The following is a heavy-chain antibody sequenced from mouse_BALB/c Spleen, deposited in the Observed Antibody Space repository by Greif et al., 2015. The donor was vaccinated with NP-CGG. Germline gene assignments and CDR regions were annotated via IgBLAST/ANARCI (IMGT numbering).Heavy chain of an antibody. CDR2: IYPGDGDT. Sequence: QVQLQQPGAELVRPGSSVKISCKASGYAFSSYWMNWVKQRPGQGLEWIGQIYPGDGDTNYNGKFKGKATLTADKSSSTAYMQLSSLTSEDSAVYFCARGDYLYAMDYWGQGTSVTVSS. CDR3: ARGDYLYAMDY. J-gene: IGHJ4*01. V-gene: IGHV1-80*01. D-gene: IGHD2-4*01. CDR1: GYAFSSYW.